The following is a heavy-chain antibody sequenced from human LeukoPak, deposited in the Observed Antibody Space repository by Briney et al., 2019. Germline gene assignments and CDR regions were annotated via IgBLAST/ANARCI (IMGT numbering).Heavy chain of an antibody. CDR2: MSYSGTT. V-gene: IGHV4-39*01. J-gene: IGHJ1*01. CDR1: GGSISSSSDY. CDR3: VAAHSSYRRYEDQH. D-gene: IGHD3-16*02. Sequence: SEILSLTCSVSGGSISSSSDYWGWIRQPPGQGLEWIGTMSYSGTTFYNPSLKSRVTMSVDTSKNQFSLNLRSVTAADTAVYYCVAAHSSYRRYEDQHGGQGTLVTV.